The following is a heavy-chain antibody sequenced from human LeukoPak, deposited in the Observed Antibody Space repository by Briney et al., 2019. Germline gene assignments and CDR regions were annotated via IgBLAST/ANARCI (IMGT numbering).Heavy chain of an antibody. CDR2: MNPNSGNT. D-gene: IGHD3-3*01. J-gene: IGHJ6*02. V-gene: IGHV1-8*01. Sequence: ASVKASCKASGYTFTSYDINWVRQATGQGLEWMGWMNPNSGNTGYAQKFQGRVTMTRNTSISTAYMELSSLRSEDTAVYYCARFCDFWSGYNYYYGMDVWGQGTTVTVSS. CDR3: ARFCDFWSGYNYYYGMDV. CDR1: GYTFTSYD.